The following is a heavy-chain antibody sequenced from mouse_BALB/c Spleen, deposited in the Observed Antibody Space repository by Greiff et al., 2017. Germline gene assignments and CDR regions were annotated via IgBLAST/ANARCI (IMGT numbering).Heavy chain of an antibody. CDR1: GFSLTSYD. D-gene: IGHD2-14*01. J-gene: IGHJ3*01. Sequence: VQGVESGPGLVAPSQSLSITCTVSGFSLTSYDISWIRQPPGKGLEWLGVIWTGGGTNYNSAFMSRLSISKDNSKSQVFLKMNSLQTDDTAIYYCVRDKGSYDRDAWFAYWGQGTLVTVSA. CDR2: IWTGGGT. V-gene: IGHV2-9-2*01. CDR3: VRDKGSYDRDAWFAY.